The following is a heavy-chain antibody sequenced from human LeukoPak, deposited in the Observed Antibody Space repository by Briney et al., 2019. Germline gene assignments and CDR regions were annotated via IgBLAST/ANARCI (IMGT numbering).Heavy chain of an antibody. J-gene: IGHJ5*02. Sequence: ASVKVSCKASGYTFTGYYMHWVRQAPGQGLEWMGWINPNSGGTNYAQKFQGRVTMTTDTSTSTAYMELRSLRSDDTAVYYCARAPGYYDFWSGYPNWFDPWGQGTLVTVSS. V-gene: IGHV1-2*02. CDR3: ARAPGYYDFWSGYPNWFDP. CDR2: INPNSGGT. CDR1: GYTFTGYY. D-gene: IGHD3-3*01.